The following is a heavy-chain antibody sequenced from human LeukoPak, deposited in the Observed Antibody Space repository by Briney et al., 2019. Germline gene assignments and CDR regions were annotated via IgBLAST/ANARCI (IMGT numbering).Heavy chain of an antibody. V-gene: IGHV4-39*01. CDR1: GGSISSNSYY. Sequence: PSETLFLTCTVSGGSISSNSYYWGWIRQPPGKGLEWIGSIYYGGSTYYNPSLKSRVTMSVDTSKNQYSLKLSSVPAADTAVYYCARHGDPNFFDPWGQGTLVTVSS. D-gene: IGHD2-21*01. CDR3: ARHGDPNFFDP. J-gene: IGHJ5*02. CDR2: IYYGGST.